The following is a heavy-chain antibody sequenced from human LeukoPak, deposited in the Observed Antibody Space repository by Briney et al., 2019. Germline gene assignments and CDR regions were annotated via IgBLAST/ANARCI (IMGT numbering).Heavy chain of an antibody. D-gene: IGHD3-3*01. J-gene: IGHJ4*02. CDR2: ISYDGSNK. CDR3: AREYYDFWSGPVGYFDY. Sequence: GGSLRLSCAASGFTFSSYAMHWVRQAPGKGLEWVAVISYDGSNKYYADSVKGRFTISRDNSKNTLYLQMNSLRAEDTAVYYCAREYYDFWSGPVGYFDYWGQGTLVTVSS. CDR1: GFTFSSYA. V-gene: IGHV3-30-3*01.